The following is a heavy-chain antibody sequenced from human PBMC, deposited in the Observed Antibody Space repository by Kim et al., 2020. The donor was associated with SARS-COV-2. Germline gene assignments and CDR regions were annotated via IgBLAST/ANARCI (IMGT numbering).Heavy chain of an antibody. CDR2: KADRYTT. V-gene: IGHV3-72*01. Sequence: KADRYTTRWAASVKGRFTISRDESKNSLYRQMNSLKTEATAVYYGAKWDVWGQGTMVTVSS. J-gene: IGHJ6*02. CDR3: AKWDV.